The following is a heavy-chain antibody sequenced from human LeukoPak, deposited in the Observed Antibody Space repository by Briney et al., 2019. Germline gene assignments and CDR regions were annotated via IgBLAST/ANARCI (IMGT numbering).Heavy chain of an antibody. Sequence: GSSVKVSCKASGGTFSSYAISWVRQAPGQGLGWMGGIIPIFGTANYAQKFQGRVTITTDESTSTACMELSSLRSEDTAVYYCAREAYCSSTSCYMKWNWFDPWGQGTLVTVSS. V-gene: IGHV1-69*05. D-gene: IGHD2-2*02. CDR2: IIPIFGTA. CDR1: GGTFSSYA. CDR3: AREAYCSSTSCYMKWNWFDP. J-gene: IGHJ5*02.